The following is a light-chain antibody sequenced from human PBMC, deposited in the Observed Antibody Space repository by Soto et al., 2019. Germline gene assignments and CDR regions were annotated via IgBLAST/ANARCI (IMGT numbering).Light chain of an antibody. CDR2: AAS. J-gene: IGKJ1*01. Sequence: DIQMTQSPSTLSGSVGDRVTITCRASQSISTYLNWYQQKPGKAPKVLIYAASSLQSGVPSRFSGSGSGTEFSLTISGLQPDDFATYYCQQYKSDSRTFGQGTKVDI. CDR3: QQYKSDSRT. V-gene: IGKV1-5*01. CDR1: QSISTY.